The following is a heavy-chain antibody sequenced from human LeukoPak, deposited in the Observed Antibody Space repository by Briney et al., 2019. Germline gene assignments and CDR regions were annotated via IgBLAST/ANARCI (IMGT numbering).Heavy chain of an antibody. CDR2: IYSGGST. J-gene: IGHJ4*02. D-gene: IGHD6-13*01. CDR1: GFTVSSNY. CDR3: ARESVSSSWYLPGFDY. Sequence: GGSLSLSCAASGFTVSSNYMSWVRQAPGKGLEWVSVIYSGGSTYYADSVKGRFTISRDNSKNTLYLQMNSLRAEDTAVYYCARESVSSSWYLPGFDYWGQGTLVTVSS. V-gene: IGHV3-53*01.